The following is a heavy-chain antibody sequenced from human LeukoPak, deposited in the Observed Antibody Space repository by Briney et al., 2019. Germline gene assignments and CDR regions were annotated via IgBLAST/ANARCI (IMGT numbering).Heavy chain of an antibody. D-gene: IGHD6-25*01. Sequence: GGSLRLSCAASGFTFSSYGMHWVRQAPGKGLEWVAVIWYDGSNKYYADSVKGRFTISRDNSKNTLYLQMNSLRAEDTAVYYCAKDRLGYRWGALDYWGQGTLVTVSS. CDR2: IWYDGSNK. CDR1: GFTFSSYG. J-gene: IGHJ4*02. CDR3: AKDRLGYRWGALDY. V-gene: IGHV3-33*06.